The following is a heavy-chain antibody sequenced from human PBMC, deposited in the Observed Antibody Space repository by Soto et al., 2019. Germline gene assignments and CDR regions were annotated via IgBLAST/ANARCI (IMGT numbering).Heavy chain of an antibody. J-gene: IGHJ4*01. CDR1: GYTFTDYY. CDR3: AREFAVKTIVNNGSLNFDQ. Sequence: ASVKVSCKASGYTFTDYYIHWVRQAPGQGLEWVGWIDPKSGATKYVHHFQGRVTMTRHTSTSTAYLDLQRVTSDDTAVYFCAREFAVKTIVNNGSLNFDQWGQGTLVTVSS. V-gene: IGHV1-2*02. D-gene: IGHD1-26*01. CDR2: IDPKSGAT.